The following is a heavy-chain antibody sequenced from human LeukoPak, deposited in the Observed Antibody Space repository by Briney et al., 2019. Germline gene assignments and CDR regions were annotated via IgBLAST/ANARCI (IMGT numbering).Heavy chain of an antibody. V-gene: IGHV3-53*04. J-gene: IGHJ3*02. CDR1: GFTVSSNY. Sequence: GGSLRLSCAASGFTVSSNYMSWVRQAPGKGLEWVSVIYSGGSTYYADSMKGRFTISRHNSKNTLYLQMNSLRAEDTAVYYCARVARGDAFDIWGQGTMVTVSS. CDR3: ARVARGDAFDI. CDR2: IYSGGST.